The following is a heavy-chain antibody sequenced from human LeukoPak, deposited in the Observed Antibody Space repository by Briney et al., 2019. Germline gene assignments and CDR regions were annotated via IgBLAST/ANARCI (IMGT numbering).Heavy chain of an antibody. J-gene: IGHJ4*02. CDR1: GVTFSQSW. CDR2: INTDGRNT. Sequence: GGSLRLSCVVSGVTFSQSWMHWVRHVPGKGLVWVSRINTDGRNTIYADSVKGRFTISRDNAKNTLYLQMNSLRAEDTAVYYCARDRSIAGPTTVDYWGKGTLVSVSS. D-gene: IGHD6-6*01. CDR3: ARDRSIAGPTTVDY. V-gene: IGHV3-74*01.